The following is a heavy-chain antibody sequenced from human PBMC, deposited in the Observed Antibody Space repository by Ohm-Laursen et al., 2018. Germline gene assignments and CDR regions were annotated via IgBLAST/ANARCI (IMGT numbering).Heavy chain of an antibody. CDR1: GFTLSSYW. CDR2: ISTSGTTI. D-gene: IGHD6-19*01. Sequence: SLRLSCAASGFTLSSYWMTWVRQAPGKGLEWLSYISTSGTTIYYADSVRGRFTISRDNAGNSLYLQMDSLRPEDTALYYCARDGGGWYYFDNWGQGTLVTVSS. V-gene: IGHV3-48*03. CDR3: ARDGGGWYYFDN. J-gene: IGHJ4*02.